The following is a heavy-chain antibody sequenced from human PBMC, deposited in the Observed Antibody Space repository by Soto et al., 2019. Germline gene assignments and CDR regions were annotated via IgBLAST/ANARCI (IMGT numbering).Heavy chain of an antibody. Sequence: PSETLSLTCTVSGGSISSSNYYWGWIRQPPGKGLEWIGNIYYSGSTYYNPSLKSRVTISVDTSKKQFSLKLSSVTAADTAVYYCARLVAARPCFDYWGQGTLVTVSS. CDR2: IYYSGST. CDR3: ARLVAARPCFDY. J-gene: IGHJ4*02. D-gene: IGHD6-6*01. CDR1: GGSISSSNYY. V-gene: IGHV4-39*01.